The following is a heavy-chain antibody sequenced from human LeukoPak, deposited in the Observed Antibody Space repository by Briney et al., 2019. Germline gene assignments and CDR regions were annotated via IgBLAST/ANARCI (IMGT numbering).Heavy chain of an antibody. D-gene: IGHD4-17*01. Sequence: SETLSLTCTVSGDSIGSGRSYWTWIRQRPGKGLEWIGYIDSSGGTYYNASLKSRLSMSLDTSKSQFSLRLHSVTAADTGVYYCARERGTVAFYYMDVWGTGTTVAVSS. J-gene: IGHJ6*03. V-gene: IGHV4-31*03. CDR1: GDSIGSGRSY. CDR2: IDSSGGT. CDR3: ARERGTVAFYYMDV.